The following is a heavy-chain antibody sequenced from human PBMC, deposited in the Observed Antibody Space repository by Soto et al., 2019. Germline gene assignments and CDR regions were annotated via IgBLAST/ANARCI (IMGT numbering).Heavy chain of an antibody. J-gene: IGHJ4*02. V-gene: IGHV4-59*01. CDR2: IYYSGRT. CDR1: GGSITDYF. CDR3: ARVGGDDFGDSGGFDY. Sequence: QVQLQESGPGLVKSSETLSLTCTVSGGSITDYFWTWIRQPPGKGLEWIGYIYYSGRTNYNPSLKNRVIISVDTSKNQFSLKLSSVTAADTAVYYCARVGGDDFGDSGGFDYWGQGTLVTVSS. D-gene: IGHD4-17*01.